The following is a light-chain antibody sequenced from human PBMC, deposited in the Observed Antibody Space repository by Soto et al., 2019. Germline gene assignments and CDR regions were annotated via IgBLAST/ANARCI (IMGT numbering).Light chain of an antibody. Sequence: SYELTQPPSVTVAPGETAWISCGGNNVGSRSVHWYQQKPGQAPFLVIYYDSDRPSGIPERFSGSNSGNTATLIISRVEAGDEADYYCQVWEATGDQVVFGGGTKLTVL. CDR2: YDS. CDR1: NVGSRS. CDR3: QVWEATGDQVV. V-gene: IGLV3-21*01. J-gene: IGLJ2*01.